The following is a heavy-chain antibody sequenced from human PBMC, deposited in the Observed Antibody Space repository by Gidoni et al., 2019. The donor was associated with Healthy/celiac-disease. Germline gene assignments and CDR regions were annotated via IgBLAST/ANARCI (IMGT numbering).Heavy chain of an antibody. Sequence: QLQLQESAPGLVKPSETLSPTCTASGGSICSSSYAWGWIRQPPGKGLEWIGSIYYSGSTYYNPSLKSRITISVDTSKNQFSLKLGSVTAADTAVYYCARFRLSPKRGDAFDIWGQGTMVTVSS. CDR3: ARFRLSPKRGDAFDI. D-gene: IGHD3-16*02. CDR1: GGSICSSSYA. J-gene: IGHJ3*02. CDR2: IYYSGST. V-gene: IGHV4-39*01.